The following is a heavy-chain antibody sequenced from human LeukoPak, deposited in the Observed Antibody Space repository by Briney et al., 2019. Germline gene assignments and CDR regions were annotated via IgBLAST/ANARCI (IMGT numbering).Heavy chain of an antibody. CDR1: GFTFSSYA. Sequence: GGSLRLSCAASGFTFSSYAMSWVRQAPGKGLEWVSAISGSGGSTYYADSVKGRFAISRDNSKNTLYLQMNSLRAEDTAVYYCAKGVMLRFLEWLDWGQGTLVTVSS. CDR2: ISGSGGST. D-gene: IGHD3-3*01. J-gene: IGHJ4*02. CDR3: AKGVMLRFLEWLD. V-gene: IGHV3-23*01.